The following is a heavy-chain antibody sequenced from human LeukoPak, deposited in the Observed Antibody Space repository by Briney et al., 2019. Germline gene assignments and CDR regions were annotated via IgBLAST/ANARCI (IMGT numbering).Heavy chain of an antibody. J-gene: IGHJ4*02. Sequence: KTSETLSLTCSVSGGSISSGGFYWTWIRQHPGKCLECIGFIRYCGATNYSPSLNSRVIMSLDTSKNQFSLKLSSVTGADTATYYCASSPDDSSGCIDYWGQGTLVTVSS. V-gene: IGHV4-31*03. CDR3: ASSPDDSSGCIDY. D-gene: IGHD3-22*01. CDR1: GGSISSGGFY. CDR2: IRYCGAT.